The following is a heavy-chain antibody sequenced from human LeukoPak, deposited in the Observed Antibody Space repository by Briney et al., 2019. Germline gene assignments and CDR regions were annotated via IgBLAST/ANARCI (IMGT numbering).Heavy chain of an antibody. CDR1: GGTFSSYA. CDR2: IIPIFGTA. J-gene: IGHJ3*02. CDR3: ARDRLMKDGSGHYDAFDI. D-gene: IGHD3-22*01. V-gene: IGHV1-69*13. Sequence: ASVKVSCKASGGTFSSYAISWVRQAPGQGLEWMGGIIPIFGTANYAQKFQGRVTITADESTSTAYMELSSLRSEDTAVYYCARDRLMKDGSGHYDAFDIWGQGTMVTVSS.